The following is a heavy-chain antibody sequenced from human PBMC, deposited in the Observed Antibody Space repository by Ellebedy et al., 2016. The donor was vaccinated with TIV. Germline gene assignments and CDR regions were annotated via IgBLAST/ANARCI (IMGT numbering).Heavy chain of an antibody. J-gene: IGHJ4*02. Sequence: PGGSLRLSCAASGFTFSNAWMNWVRQAPGKGLEWVGRMRSKTAGGTTEYAAPVKGSFTISRDDSKNTLYLQMNSLKTEDTAVYYCATEPFGNGDNFVDYWGQGTLVTVSS. CDR3: ATEPFGNGDNFVDY. D-gene: IGHD4/OR15-4a*01. CDR1: GFTFSNAW. CDR2: MRSKTAGGTT. V-gene: IGHV3-15*01.